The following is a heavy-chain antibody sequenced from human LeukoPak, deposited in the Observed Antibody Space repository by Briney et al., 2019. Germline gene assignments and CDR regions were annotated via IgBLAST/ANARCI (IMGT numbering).Heavy chain of an antibody. CDR3: ARDMYDNGWSSFDY. Sequence: PGRSLRLSCAASGFTFRNYAMHWVRQAPGKELEWVAGISFDGTNKYYANSVQGRFTISRDNSKNTLYLQMNSLRAEDTALYYCARDMYDNGWSSFDYWGQGTLVTVSS. V-gene: IGHV3-30-3*01. J-gene: IGHJ4*02. D-gene: IGHD3-10*01. CDR2: ISFDGTNK. CDR1: GFTFRNYA.